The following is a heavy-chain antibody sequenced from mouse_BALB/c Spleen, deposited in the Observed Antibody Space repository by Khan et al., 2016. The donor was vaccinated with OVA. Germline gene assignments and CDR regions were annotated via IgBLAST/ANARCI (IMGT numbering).Heavy chain of an antibody. V-gene: IGHV3-2*02. CDR3: ARFQLRCAMDY. J-gene: IGHJ4*01. CDR2: ISYSGSP. Sequence: EVQLQESGPGLVKPSQSLSLTCTVTGYSITSDYAWNWLRQFPGNKLEWMGYISYSGSPNYTPSLTSRISITRDTSKNQFFLQLISVTTEDTATYYWARFQLRCAMDYWGQGTSVTVSS. CDR1: GYSITSDYA. D-gene: IGHD1-1*01.